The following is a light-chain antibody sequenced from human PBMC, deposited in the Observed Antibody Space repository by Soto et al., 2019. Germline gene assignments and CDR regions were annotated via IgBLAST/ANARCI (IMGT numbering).Light chain of an antibody. Sequence: QSVLTQPASVSGSPGQSITISCTGTSSDVGDYPYVSWYQQHPGKVPKLIIYEVTNRPSGVSGRFSGSKSENTASLTISGLQAEDEADYYCSSYSRTNTLVFGSGTKLT. CDR3: SSYSRTNTLV. V-gene: IGLV2-14*01. CDR2: EVT. CDR1: SSDVGDYPY. J-gene: IGLJ1*01.